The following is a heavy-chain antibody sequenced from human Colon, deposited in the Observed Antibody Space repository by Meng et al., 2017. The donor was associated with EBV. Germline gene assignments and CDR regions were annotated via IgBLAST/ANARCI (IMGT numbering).Heavy chain of an antibody. CDR1: GGTISSSNW. Sequence: VDLRGSGPGSVTPSETLSRHCAGLGGTISSSNWWGWVRQSPEKGLDWIGEIFHSGLTNYNPSLQSRVTISVDKSKNQFSLEVTSVTAADTAIYYCMRDLLVLEKNEVWGRGTLVTVSS. J-gene: IGHJ2*01. V-gene: IGHV4-4*02. CDR3: MRDLLVLEKNEV. D-gene: IGHD1-1*01. CDR2: IFHSGLT.